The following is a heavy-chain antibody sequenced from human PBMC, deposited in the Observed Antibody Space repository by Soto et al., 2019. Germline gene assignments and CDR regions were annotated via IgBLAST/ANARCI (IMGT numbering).Heavy chain of an antibody. Sequence: SVKVSCKASGGTFSSYAISWVRQAPGQGLEWMGGIIPIFGTANYAQKFQGRVTITADESTSTAYMELSSLRSEDTAVYYCARVYYDSSGYPPSYYYGMDVWGQGTTVTVSS. D-gene: IGHD3-22*01. CDR2: IIPIFGTA. CDR3: ARVYYDSSGYPPSYYYGMDV. J-gene: IGHJ6*02. V-gene: IGHV1-69*13. CDR1: GGTFSSYA.